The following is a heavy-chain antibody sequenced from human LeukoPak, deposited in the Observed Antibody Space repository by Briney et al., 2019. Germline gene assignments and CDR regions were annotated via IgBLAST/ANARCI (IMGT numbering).Heavy chain of an antibody. D-gene: IGHD2-2*01. CDR2: ISNSGSSK. CDR3: AKDRAEKYAFDY. V-gene: IGHV3-48*01. CDR1: GFTFSNYD. Sequence: GSLRLSCVASGFTFSNYDMNWVRQVPGKGLEWVSYISNSGSSKYYVDSVKGRFTISRDNSKNTLYLQMNSLRAEDTAVYYCAKDRAEKYAFDYWGQGTLVTVSS. J-gene: IGHJ4*02.